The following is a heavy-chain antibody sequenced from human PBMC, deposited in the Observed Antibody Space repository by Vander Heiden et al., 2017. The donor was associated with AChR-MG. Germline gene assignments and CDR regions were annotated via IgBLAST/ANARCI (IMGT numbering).Heavy chain of an antibody. D-gene: IGHD2-2*01. V-gene: IGHV3-30*02. CDR2: IRYDGSNK. J-gene: IGHJ4*02. Sequence: QVQLVESGGGVVQPGGSLRLSCAASGFTFSSYGMHWVRQAPGKGLEWVAFIRYDGSNKYYADSVKGRFTISRDNSKNTLYLQMNSLRAEDTAVYYCAIPPDIVVVPAAMWGQGTLVTVSS. CDR1: GFTFSSYG. CDR3: AIPPDIVVVPAAM.